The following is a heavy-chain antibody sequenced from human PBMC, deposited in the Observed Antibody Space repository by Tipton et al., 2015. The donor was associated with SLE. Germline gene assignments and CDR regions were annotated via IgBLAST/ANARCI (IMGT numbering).Heavy chain of an antibody. D-gene: IGHD6-19*01. CDR3: ARGSGWPHWYFDL. CDR1: GDSISNYY. Sequence: TLSLTRTVSGDSISNYYWSWIRQPPGKGLEWIGYIYYSGSTNYNPSLKSRVTISVDTSKDQFSLKLSSVTAADTAVYSCARGSGWPHWYFDLWGRGTLVTVSS. J-gene: IGHJ2*01. CDR2: IYYSGST. V-gene: IGHV4-59*01.